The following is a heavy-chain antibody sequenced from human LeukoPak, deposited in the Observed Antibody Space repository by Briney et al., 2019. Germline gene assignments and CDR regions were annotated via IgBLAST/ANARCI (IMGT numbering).Heavy chain of an antibody. CDR2: VNAGNGNT. D-gene: IGHD3-10*01. J-gene: IGHJ4*02. CDR1: GYTFTIYA. CDR3: ARDDLTMVRGVSGTLGY. Sequence: ASVKVSCKPSGYTFTIYAVHWGRQAPGQRREWMGWVNAGNGNTQYSQKFQSRVTITRDTSASTAYMELSSLRSEDTAVYYCARDDLTMVRGVSGTLGYWGQGTLVTVSS. V-gene: IGHV1-3*01.